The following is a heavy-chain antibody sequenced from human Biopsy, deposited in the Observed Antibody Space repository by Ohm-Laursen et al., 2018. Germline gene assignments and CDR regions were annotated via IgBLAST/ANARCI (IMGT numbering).Heavy chain of an antibody. CDR2: IYPNSGDT. J-gene: IGHJ4*02. CDR3: ARDLLEWSLPS. V-gene: IGHV1-2*02. Sequence: ASVKASCNAFGDAFLGYYLHWVRQAPGQGLEWMGSIYPNSGDTDFAQKFQGRVSMTRDTSVSTAYLELSSLRSDDTAIYYCARDLLEWSLPSWGQGTLVTVSS. CDR1: GDAFLGYY. D-gene: IGHD3-3*01.